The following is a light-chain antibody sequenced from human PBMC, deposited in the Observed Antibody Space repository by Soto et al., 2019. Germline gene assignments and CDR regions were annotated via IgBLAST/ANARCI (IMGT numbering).Light chain of an antibody. Sequence: EIVMTQSPATLSVSPGERVSLSCRASQSIGSDLAWYQQKPGHAPRLLLYGASTRATGFPARFSCSVSGTEFTLTISSLESEVFAVYYCQQYYKWSPWTFGQGTRVEIK. V-gene: IGKV3-15*01. J-gene: IGKJ1*01. CDR3: QQYYKWSPWT. CDR1: QSIGSD. CDR2: GAS.